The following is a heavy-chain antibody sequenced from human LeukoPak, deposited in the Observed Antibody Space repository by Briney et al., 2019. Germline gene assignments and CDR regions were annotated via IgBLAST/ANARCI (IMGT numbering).Heavy chain of an antibody. CDR1: GFIFPDYW. D-gene: IGHD2-2*01. CDR2: IRGDGRAT. Sequence: GGSLRLSCAASGFIFPDYWMHWVRQVPNKEMVWIARIRGDGRATTYADSVKGRFTISRDNAKNSLYLQMNSLRAEDTAVYHCARDEVVIKPAALGRKRTYNWFDPWGQGTLVTVSS. CDR3: ARDEVVIKPAALGRKRTYNWFDP. J-gene: IGHJ5*02. V-gene: IGHV3-74*01.